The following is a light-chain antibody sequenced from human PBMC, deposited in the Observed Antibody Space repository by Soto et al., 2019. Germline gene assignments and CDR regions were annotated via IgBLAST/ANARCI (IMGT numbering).Light chain of an antibody. V-gene: IGKV1-39*01. Sequence: DIQMTQSPSSLSASVGDRVTITCRASQSISSYLNWYQQKPGKAPKLLIYAASSLQSGVPSRFSGSGSGTDFTLTISSMQLEEFATYHCQQSYSTPPTFGQGTKVEIK. CDR2: AAS. J-gene: IGKJ1*01. CDR3: QQSYSTPPT. CDR1: QSISSY.